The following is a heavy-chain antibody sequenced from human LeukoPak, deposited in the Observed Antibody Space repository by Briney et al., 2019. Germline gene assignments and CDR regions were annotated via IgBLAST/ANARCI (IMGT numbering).Heavy chain of an antibody. J-gene: IGHJ4*02. V-gene: IGHV1-2*02. CDR1: GYTFTGYY. CDR2: INPNSGGT. Sequence: ASVKVSCKASGYTFTGYYMHWVRQAPGQGLEWMGWINPNSGGTNYAQKFQGRVTMTRDTSISTAYMELSRLRSDDTAVYYCAREFRSRLWRDGGIPAPYDYWGQGTLVTVSS. D-gene: IGHD1-20*01. CDR3: AREFRSRLWRDGGIPAPYDY.